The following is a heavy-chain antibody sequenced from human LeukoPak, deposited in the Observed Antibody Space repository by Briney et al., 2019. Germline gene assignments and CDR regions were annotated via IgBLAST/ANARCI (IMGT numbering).Heavy chain of an antibody. CDR1: GGSISSSDYY. V-gene: IGHV4-39*07. CDR2: MFYNGAN. CDR3: AREARFALPVVGSGDY. Sequence: PSETLSLTCSVSGGSISSSDYYWGWIRQPPGKGLEWIGTMFYNGANKSNPSLSSRVTMSIDTSKNQFSLKLRSVTAADTAVYYCAREARFALPVVGSGDYWGQGTLVTVSS. J-gene: IGHJ4*02. D-gene: IGHD6-19*01.